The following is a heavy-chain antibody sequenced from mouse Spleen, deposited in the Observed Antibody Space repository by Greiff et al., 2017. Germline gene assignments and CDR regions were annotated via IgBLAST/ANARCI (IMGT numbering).Heavy chain of an antibody. CDR3: ARDYYSYYSQVGYYFDY. D-gene: IGHD2-12*01. J-gene: IGHJ2*01. CDR2: INPNNGGT. Sequence: EVMLVESGPELVKPGASVKMSCKASGYTFTDYNMHWVKQSHGKSLEWIGYINPNNGGTSYNQKFKGKATLTVNKSSSTAYMELRSLTSEDSAVYYCARDYYSYYSQVGYYFDYWGQGTTLTVSS. V-gene: IGHV1-22*01. CDR1: GYTFTDYN.